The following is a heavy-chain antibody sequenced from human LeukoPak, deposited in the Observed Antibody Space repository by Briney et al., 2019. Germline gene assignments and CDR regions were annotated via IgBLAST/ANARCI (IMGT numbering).Heavy chain of an antibody. V-gene: IGHV3-7*01. CDR1: GLTFSSYL. J-gene: IGHJ4*02. CDR2: TKQYGREK. CDR3: AREGRWLHLDY. Sequence: GGPLRLSCAASGLTFSSYLMSWLRQAPGKGREGVANTKQYGREKYYVDSVKGRFTIYRDNAKNSLYQQMNSLRAEDTSVYYCAREGRWLHLDYWGEGALVTVSS. D-gene: IGHD5-24*01.